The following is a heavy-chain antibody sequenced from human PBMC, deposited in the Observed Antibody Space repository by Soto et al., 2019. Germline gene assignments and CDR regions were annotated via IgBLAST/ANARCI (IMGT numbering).Heavy chain of an antibody. V-gene: IGHV5-10-1*01. CDR3: ARYSGTYGPFDY. CDR2: IDPSDSYT. CDR1: GYSFTSYW. Sequence: ESLKISCKGSGYSFTSYWISWVRQMPGKGLEWMGRIDPSDSYTNYSPSFQGHVTISADKSISTAYLQRSSLKASDTAMYYCARYSGTYGPFDYWGQGTLVTVSS. D-gene: IGHD1-26*01. J-gene: IGHJ4*02.